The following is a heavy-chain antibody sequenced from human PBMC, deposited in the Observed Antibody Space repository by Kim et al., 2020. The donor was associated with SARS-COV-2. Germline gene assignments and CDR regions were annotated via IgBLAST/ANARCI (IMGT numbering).Heavy chain of an antibody. CDR3: ARQPVTTGFDF. V-gene: IGHV4-39*01. CDR2: RT. Sequence: RTFYNPSLQSRVTLSMDLSKTQFSLKLISVTAADTAIYYCARQPVTTGFDFWGQGTLVTVSS. D-gene: IGHD4-17*01. J-gene: IGHJ4*02.